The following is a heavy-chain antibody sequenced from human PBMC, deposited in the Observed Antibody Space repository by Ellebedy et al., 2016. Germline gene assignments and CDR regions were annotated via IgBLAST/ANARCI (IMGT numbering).Heavy chain of an antibody. CDR2: ISGSSGYI. Sequence: GGSLRLSCAASGFIFSDNYMDWVRQAPGKGLEWVSSISGSSGYIYYADSVKGRFTVSRDNAKNSRYLQMESLRAEDTAVYYCARALLPRIAVAGTVYWGQGTLVTVSS. V-gene: IGHV3-21*01. CDR3: ARALLPRIAVAGTVY. D-gene: IGHD6-13*01. CDR1: GFIFSDNY. J-gene: IGHJ4*02.